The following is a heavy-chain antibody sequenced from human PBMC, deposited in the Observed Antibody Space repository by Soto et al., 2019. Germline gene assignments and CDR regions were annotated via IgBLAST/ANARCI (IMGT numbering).Heavy chain of an antibody. CDR1: GGTFSSYA. CDR2: IIPIFGTA. CDR3: ARVVRVESITMVRGVNRWFDP. V-gene: IGHV1-69*13. Sequence: ASVKVSCKASGGTFSSYAISWVRQAPGQGLEWMGGIIPIFGTANYAQKFQGRVTITADESTSTAHMELSSLRSEDTAVYYCARVVRVESITMVRGVNRWFDPWGQGTLVTVSS. D-gene: IGHD3-10*01. J-gene: IGHJ5*02.